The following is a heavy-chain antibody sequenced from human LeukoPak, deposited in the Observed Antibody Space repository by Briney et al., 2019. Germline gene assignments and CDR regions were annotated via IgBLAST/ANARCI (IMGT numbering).Heavy chain of an antibody. CDR3: ARESPGSYYFNY. CDR1: GGSISSGSYY. V-gene: IGHV4-30-2*01. D-gene: IGHD1-26*01. J-gene: IGHJ4*02. Sequence: SETLSLTCTVSGGSISSGSYYWSWIRQPPGKGLEWIGYIYHSGSTYYNPSLKSRVTISVDRSKNQFSLKLSSVTAADTAVYYCARESPGSYYFNYWGQGTLVTVSS. CDR2: IYHSGST.